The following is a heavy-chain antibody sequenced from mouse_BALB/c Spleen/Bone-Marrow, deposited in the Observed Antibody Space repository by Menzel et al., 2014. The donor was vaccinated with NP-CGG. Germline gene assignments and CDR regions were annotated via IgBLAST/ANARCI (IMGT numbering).Heavy chain of an antibody. CDR1: GYKFTDYA. D-gene: IGHD1-1*01. J-gene: IGHJ2*01. V-gene: IGHV1-67*01. CDR2: ISTYSGNT. Sequence: QVHLQQSGPELVRPGVSVKISCKGSGYKFTDYAMHWVKQSHAKSLEWIGLISTYSGNTHYNQKFKGKATMTVDKSSSTAYMELARLTSEDSAIYYWAKNFYGSAYFDFWGQGSPLTVSS. CDR3: AKNFYGSAYFDF.